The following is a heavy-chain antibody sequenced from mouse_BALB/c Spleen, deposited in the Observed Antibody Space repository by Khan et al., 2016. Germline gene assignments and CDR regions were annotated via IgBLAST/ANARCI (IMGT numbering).Heavy chain of an antibody. D-gene: IGHD3-1*01. CDR1: GYTFTDYS. CDR2: INTETGEP. CDR3: ATARATWFAY. Sequence: QIQLVQSGPELKKPGETVKISCKASGYTFTDYSMHWVKQAPGKGLKWMGWINTETGEPTYADDFKGRFAFSMATSASTAYLQINNLKNEDTATYFCATARATWFAYWGQGTLVTVSA. V-gene: IGHV9-2-1*01. J-gene: IGHJ3*01.